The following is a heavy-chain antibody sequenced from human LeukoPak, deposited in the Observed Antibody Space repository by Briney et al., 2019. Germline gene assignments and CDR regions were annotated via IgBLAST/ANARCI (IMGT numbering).Heavy chain of an antibody. Sequence: PGRSLRLSCAASGFTFSNYDMHWVRQAPGKGLEWVALISYDGSNKYYADSVKGRFTISRDNSKNTLYLQMNSLRAEDTAVYYCAKRTSKRFDAFDIWGQGTMVTVSS. CDR1: GFTFSNYD. D-gene: IGHD1-1*01. CDR2: ISYDGSNK. CDR3: AKRTSKRFDAFDI. J-gene: IGHJ3*02. V-gene: IGHV3-30*18.